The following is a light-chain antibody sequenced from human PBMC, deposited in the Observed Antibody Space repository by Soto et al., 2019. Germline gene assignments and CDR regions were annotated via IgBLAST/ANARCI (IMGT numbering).Light chain of an antibody. V-gene: IGKV3-20*01. CDR2: GAS. CDR1: QSVSNSY. J-gene: IGKJ3*01. CDR3: QQYGSSRFT. Sequence: EIVLTQSPGTLSLSPGERATLSCRASQSVSNSYLAWYQQKPGQAPRLLIYGASSRATGIPDRFTGSGSGTDFTLTISRLEPEDFALYYCQQYGSSRFTFGPGTIVDI.